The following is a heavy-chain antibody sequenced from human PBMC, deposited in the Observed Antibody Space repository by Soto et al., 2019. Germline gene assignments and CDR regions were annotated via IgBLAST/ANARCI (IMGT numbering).Heavy chain of an antibody. D-gene: IGHD2-21*02. CDR1: GFMFSSYA. J-gene: IGHJ4*02. V-gene: IGHV3-23*01. CDR3: AKDGSWGDHYYFDN. CDR2: ISGSGGST. Sequence: GGSLRLSCAVSGFMFSSYAMTWVRQAPGKGLEWVSSISGSGGSTYYSDSVRGRFTISRDNSKKMLYLEMNSLKGDDTAVYYCAKDGSWGDHYYFDNWGQGTLVTVSS.